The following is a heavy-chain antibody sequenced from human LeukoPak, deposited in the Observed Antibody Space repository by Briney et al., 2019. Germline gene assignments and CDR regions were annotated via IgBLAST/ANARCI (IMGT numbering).Heavy chain of an antibody. CDR3: ARVIAVAGPAGYYYGMDV. CDR1: GGSISSYY. J-gene: IGHJ6*02. V-gene: IGHV4-59*01. CDR2: IYYSGST. D-gene: IGHD6-19*01. Sequence: SETLSLTCTVSGGSISSYYWSWIRQPPGKGLEWIGYIYYSGSTNYNPSLKSRVTISVDTSKNQFSLKLSPVTAADTAVYYCARVIAVAGPAGYYYGMDVRGQGTTVTVSS.